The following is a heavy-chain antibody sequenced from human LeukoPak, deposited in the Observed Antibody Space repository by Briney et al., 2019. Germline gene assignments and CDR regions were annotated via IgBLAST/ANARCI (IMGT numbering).Heavy chain of an antibody. J-gene: IGHJ4*02. CDR2: ISYDGSNK. D-gene: IGHD2-15*01. CDR1: GFTFSSYW. CDR3: ARGWYCSGGSCYNFDY. Sequence: GGSLRLSCAASGFTFSSYWMSWVRQAPGKGLEWVAVISYDGSNKYYADSVKGRFTISRDNSKNTLYLQMNSLRAEDTAVYYCARGWYCSGGSCYNFDYWGQGTLVTVSS. V-gene: IGHV3-30*03.